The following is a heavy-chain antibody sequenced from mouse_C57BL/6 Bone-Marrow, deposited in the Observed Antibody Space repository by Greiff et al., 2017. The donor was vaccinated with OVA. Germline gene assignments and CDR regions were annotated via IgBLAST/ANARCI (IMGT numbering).Heavy chain of an antibody. V-gene: IGHV8-12*01. CDR1: GFSLSTSGMG. J-gene: IGHJ4*01. D-gene: IGHD1-1*01. CDR2: IYWDDDK. CDR3: ARSPVTTVVARGAMDY. Sequence: QVTLKVSGPGILQSSQTLSLTCSFSGFSLSTSGMGVSWIRQPSGKGLEWLAHIYWDDDKRYNPSLKSRLTISKDTSRNQVFLKITSVDTADTATYYCARSPVTTVVARGAMDYWGQGTSVTVSS.